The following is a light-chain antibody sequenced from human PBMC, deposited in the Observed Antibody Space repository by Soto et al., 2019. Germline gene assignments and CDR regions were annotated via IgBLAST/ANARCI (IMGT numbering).Light chain of an antibody. CDR2: EVS. CDR1: SSDVGGYNY. J-gene: IGLJ3*02. CDR3: SSYTISGTLV. V-gene: IGLV2-14*01. Sequence: QSALTQPASVSGSPGQSITISCTGTSSDVGGYNYVSWYQQHPGKAPKLMIYEVSNRPSGVSNRFSASKSGNTASLTISGLQAEDEADYYCSSYTISGTLVFGGGTQLTVL.